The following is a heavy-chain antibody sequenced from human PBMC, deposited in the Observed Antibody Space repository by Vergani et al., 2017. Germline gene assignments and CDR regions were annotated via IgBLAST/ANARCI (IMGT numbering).Heavy chain of an antibody. CDR1: GFTFSSYA. V-gene: IGHV3-66*02. CDR2: IYSGGST. CDR3: ARGVDSSGWRGLNWFDP. Sequence: EVQLLESGGGLVQPGGSLRLSCAASGFTFSSYAMSWVRQAPGKGLEWVSVIYSGGSTYYADSVKGRFTISRDNSKNTLYLQMNSLRAEDTAVYYCARGVDSSGWRGLNWFDPWGQGTLVTVSS. D-gene: IGHD6-19*01. J-gene: IGHJ5*02.